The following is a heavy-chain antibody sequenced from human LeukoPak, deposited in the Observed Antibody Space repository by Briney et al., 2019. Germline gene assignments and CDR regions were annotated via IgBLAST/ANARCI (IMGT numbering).Heavy chain of an antibody. V-gene: IGHV3-48*03. Sequence: GGSLRLSCAASGFTFSSYEMNWVRQAPGKGLEWVSYISSSGSTIYYADSVKGRFTISRDNAKNSLYLQMNSLRAEDTAVYYCARNFHRRLYDSSGYYPYWGQGTLVTVSS. D-gene: IGHD3-22*01. CDR2: ISSSGSTI. CDR1: GFTFSSYE. J-gene: IGHJ4*02. CDR3: ARNFHRRLYDSSGYYPY.